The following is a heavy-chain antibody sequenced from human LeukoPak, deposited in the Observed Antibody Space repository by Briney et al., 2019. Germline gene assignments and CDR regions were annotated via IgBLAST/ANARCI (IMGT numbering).Heavy chain of an antibody. CDR3: AIPRSGYRYTFDY. J-gene: IGHJ4*02. CDR2: ISTSGST. V-gene: IGHV4-4*09. Sequence: SETLSLTCAVSAASISNYYWSWIRQAPGKGLEWIGYISTSGSTNYNPSLKSRVSISLDTSKNRFSQNLNFVTAADTAVYYCAIPRSGYRYTFDYWGQGALVTVSS. D-gene: IGHD3-22*01. CDR1: AASISNYY.